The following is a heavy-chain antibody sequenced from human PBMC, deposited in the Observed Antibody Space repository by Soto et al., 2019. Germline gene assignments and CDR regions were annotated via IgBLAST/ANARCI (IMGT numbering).Heavy chain of an antibody. CDR1: GGSFSGYY. Sequence: LSETLSLTCAVYGGSFSGYYWSWIRQPPGKGLEWIGEINHSGSTNYNPSLKSRVTISVDTSKNQFSLKLSSVTAADTAVYYCARGTGTTRYYYYYYMDVWGKGTTVTVSS. CDR3: ARGTGTTRYYYYYYMDV. J-gene: IGHJ6*03. V-gene: IGHV4-34*01. D-gene: IGHD1-1*01. CDR2: INHSGST.